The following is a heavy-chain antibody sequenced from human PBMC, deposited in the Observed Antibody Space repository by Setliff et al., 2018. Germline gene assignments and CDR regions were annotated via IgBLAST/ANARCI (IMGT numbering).Heavy chain of an antibody. CDR2: ISGSGGAT. CDR3: AKYPSNSVYNYFDP. V-gene: IGHV3-23*01. Sequence: GGSLRLSCAASGFTFSSYAMTWVRQAPGKGLEWVSGISGSGGATYYAASVKGRFSISRDNSKNTLSLQMTSLRAEDTAIYYCAKYPSNSVYNYFDPWGQGTLVTVSS. D-gene: IGHD1-7*01. J-gene: IGHJ5*02. CDR1: GFTFSSYA.